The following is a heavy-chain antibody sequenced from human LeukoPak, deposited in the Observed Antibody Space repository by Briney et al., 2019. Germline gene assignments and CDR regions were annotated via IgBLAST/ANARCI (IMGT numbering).Heavy chain of an antibody. CDR2: IYSGGTT. V-gene: IGHV3-66*02. Sequence: GRSLRLSCAASGFTVSSNYMSWVRQAPGEGLEWVSVIYSGGTTYYAASVKGRFTIPRDNSKKTLYLQMNSLRAEDKAVYYCARDNLGSSGYYYYGMDVWGQGTTVTVSS. CDR3: ARDNLGSSGYYYYGMDV. J-gene: IGHJ6*02. D-gene: IGHD3-22*01. CDR1: GFTVSSNY.